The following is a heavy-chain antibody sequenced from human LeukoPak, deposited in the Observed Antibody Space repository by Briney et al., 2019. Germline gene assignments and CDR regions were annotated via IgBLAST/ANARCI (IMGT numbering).Heavy chain of an antibody. CDR1: GGSFSGYY. CDR2: INHSGST. CDR3: ARNSRINWFDP. Sequence: SETLSLTCAVSGGSFSGYYWSWIRQPPGKGLEWIGEINHSGSTNYNPSLKSRVTISVDTSKNQFSLKLNSVTAADTAVYYCARNSRINWFDPWGQGTLVTVSS. D-gene: IGHD6-13*01. V-gene: IGHV4-34*01. J-gene: IGHJ5*02.